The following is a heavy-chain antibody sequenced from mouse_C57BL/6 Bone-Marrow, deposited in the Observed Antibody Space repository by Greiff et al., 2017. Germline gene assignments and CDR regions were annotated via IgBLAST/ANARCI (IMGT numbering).Heavy chain of an antibody. Sequence: EVKVEESGPGLVKPSQTVFLTCTVTGISITTGNYRWSWIRQFPGNKLEWIGYIYYSGTITYNPSLTRRTTITRDTPKNQFFLEMNSLTAEDTATYYCARDRGSHYAMDYWGQGTSVTVSS. CDR1: GISITTGNYR. CDR3: ARDRGSHYAMDY. CDR2: IYYSGTI. V-gene: IGHV3-5*01. D-gene: IGHD3-1*01. J-gene: IGHJ4*01.